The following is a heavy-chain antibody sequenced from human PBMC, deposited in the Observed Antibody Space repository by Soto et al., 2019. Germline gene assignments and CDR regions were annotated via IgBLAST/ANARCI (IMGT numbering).Heavy chain of an antibody. J-gene: IGHJ6*02. V-gene: IGHV1-69*13. CDR3: ARDPASRAFWSRLSSPTRHYYYGTDV. CDR1: GGTFSSYA. Sequence: ASVRVSCKASGGTFSSYAISWVRQAPGQGLEWMGGIIPIFGTANYAQKFQGRVTITADESTSTAYMELSSLRSEDTAVYYCARDPASRAFWSRLSSPTRHYYYGTDVRGEATPVTVSS. D-gene: IGHD3-3*01. CDR2: IIPIFGTA.